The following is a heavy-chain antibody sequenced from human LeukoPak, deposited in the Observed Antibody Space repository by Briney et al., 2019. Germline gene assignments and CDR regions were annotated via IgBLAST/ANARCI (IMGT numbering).Heavy chain of an antibody. CDR2: IIPTLGIT. Sequence: SVKVSCKASGGTFSSYAISWVQQAPGQGLEWMGRIIPTLGITNYAQKFQGRVTITVDRSTGTAYMELSSLRSEDTAVYYCASVYSGYDNTIDYWGQGTLVTVSS. CDR1: GGTFSSYA. D-gene: IGHD5-12*01. J-gene: IGHJ4*02. V-gene: IGHV1-69*04. CDR3: ASVYSGYDNTIDY.